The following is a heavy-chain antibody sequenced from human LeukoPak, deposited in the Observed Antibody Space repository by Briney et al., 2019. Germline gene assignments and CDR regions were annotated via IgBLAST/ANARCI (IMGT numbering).Heavy chain of an antibody. CDR1: GGSISSYY. J-gene: IGHJ5*02. CDR2: IYYSGST. Sequence: PSETLSLTCTVSGGSISSYYWSWIRQPPGKGLEWIGYIYYSGSTNYNPSLKSRVTISVDTSKNQFSLKLSSVTAADTAVYYCARGLLAAGTFDWFDPWGQGTLVTVSS. CDR3: ARGLLAAGTFDWFDP. V-gene: IGHV4-59*01. D-gene: IGHD6-13*01.